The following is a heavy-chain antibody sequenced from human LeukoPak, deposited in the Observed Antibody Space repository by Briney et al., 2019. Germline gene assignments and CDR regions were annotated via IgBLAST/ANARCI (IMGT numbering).Heavy chain of an antibody. D-gene: IGHD2-2*01. J-gene: IGHJ6*02. CDR2: IYYSGST. CDR1: GGSISRYY. V-gene: IGHV4-59*01. CDR3: AREVGRTNYYYYGMDV. Sequence: SETLSLTCTVSGGSISRYYWSWIRQPPGKGLEWIGYIYYSGSTNYNPSLKSRVTISVDTSKNQFSLKLSSVTAADTAVYYGAREVGRTNYYYYGMDVWGQGTTVTVSS.